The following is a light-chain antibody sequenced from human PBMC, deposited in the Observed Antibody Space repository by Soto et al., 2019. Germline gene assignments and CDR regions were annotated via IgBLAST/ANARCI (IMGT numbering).Light chain of an antibody. J-gene: IGLJ1*01. CDR2: TND. CDR3: SSYTSDWGV. V-gene: IGLV1-47*02. CDR1: NSNVATNY. Sequence: QSVLTQPPSASGTPGQRVTISCSGSNSNVATNYVYWYQQLPGTSPKLLIFTNDQRPPGVPDRFSASKSGTSASLAISGLRSEDEADYYCSSYTSDWGVFGTGTKLTVL.